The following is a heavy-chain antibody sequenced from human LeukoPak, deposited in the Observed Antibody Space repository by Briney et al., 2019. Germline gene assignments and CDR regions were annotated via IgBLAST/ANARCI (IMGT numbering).Heavy chain of an antibody. J-gene: IGHJ4*02. V-gene: IGHV3-20*04. CDR1: GFTFDDYG. CDR3: ARDVNDFWSGYYVY. CDR2: INWNGGST. Sequence: SGGSLRLSCAASGFTFDDYGMSWVRQAPGKGLEWVSGINWNGGSTAYADSVKGRFTISRDNAKTYLYLQMSSLRAEDTALYYCARDVNDFWSGYYVYWGQGTLVTVSS. D-gene: IGHD3-3*01.